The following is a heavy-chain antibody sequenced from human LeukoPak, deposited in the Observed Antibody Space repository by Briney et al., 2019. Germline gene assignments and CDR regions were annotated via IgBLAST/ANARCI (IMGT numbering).Heavy chain of an antibody. J-gene: IGHJ4*02. CDR2: INHNGST. CDR1: GGSFSGYY. Sequence: PSETLSLTCAVYGGSFSGYYWSWIRQPPGKGLEWIGKINHNGSTNYNPSLKSRVTISVDTSKNQFSLKLSSVTAADTAVYYCARGARYYGSGRLPWGYWGQGTLVTVSS. D-gene: IGHD3-10*01. CDR3: ARGARYYGSGRLPWGY. V-gene: IGHV4-34*01.